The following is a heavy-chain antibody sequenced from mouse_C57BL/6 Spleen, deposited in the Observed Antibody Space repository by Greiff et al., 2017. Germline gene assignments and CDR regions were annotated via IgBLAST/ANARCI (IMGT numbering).Heavy chain of an antibody. CDR2: ISNGGGST. CDR3: ARLDGYSYWYFDV. CDR1: GFTFSDYY. V-gene: IGHV5-12*01. J-gene: IGHJ1*03. D-gene: IGHD2-3*01. Sequence: DVMLVESGGGLVQPGGSLKLSCAASGFTFSDYYMYWVRQTPEKRLEWVAYISNGGGSTYYPDTVKGRFTISRDNAKNTLYLQMSRLKSEDTAMYYCARLDGYSYWYFDVWGTGTTVTVSS.